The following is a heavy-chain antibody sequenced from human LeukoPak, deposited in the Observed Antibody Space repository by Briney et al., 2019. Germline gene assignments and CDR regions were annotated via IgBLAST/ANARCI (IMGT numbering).Heavy chain of an antibody. V-gene: IGHV4-39*01. CDR2: IYSSGST. D-gene: IGHD3-10*01. J-gene: IGHJ5*02. Sequence: SETLSLTCTVSGDSISTSHYYWGWIRQSPGKGLEWIGSIYSSGSTYFNPSLKSRVTVSVDTSKKQFSLKLTSVTAADTAVYYCARHSGSGSLSRPFDPWGQGTLVTVSS. CDR3: ARHSGSGSLSRPFDP. CDR1: GDSISTSHYY.